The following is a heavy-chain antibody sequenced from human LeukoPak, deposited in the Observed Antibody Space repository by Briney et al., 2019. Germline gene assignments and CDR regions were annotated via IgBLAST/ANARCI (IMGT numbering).Heavy chain of an antibody. J-gene: IGHJ4*02. CDR3: AKEGVVVPAAMVYYFDY. V-gene: IGHV3-30-3*01. D-gene: IGHD2-2*01. Sequence: GGSLRLSCAASGFTFSSYAMHWVRQAPGKGLEWVAVISYDGSNKYYADSVKGRFTISRDNSKNTLYLQMNSLRAEDTAVYYCAKEGVVVPAAMVYYFDYWGQGTLVTVSS. CDR1: GFTFSSYA. CDR2: ISYDGSNK.